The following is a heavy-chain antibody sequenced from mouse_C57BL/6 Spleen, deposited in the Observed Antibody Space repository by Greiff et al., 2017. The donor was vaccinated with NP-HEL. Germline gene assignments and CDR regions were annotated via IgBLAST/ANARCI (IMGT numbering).Heavy chain of an antibody. Sequence: EVQLQQSGPELVKPGASVKISCKASGYTFTDYYMNWVKQSHGKSLEWIGDINPNNGGTSYNQKFKGKATLTVDKSSSTAYMELRSLTSEDSAVYYCARTYYGSPSYWYFDVWGTGTTVTVSS. V-gene: IGHV1-26*01. CDR2: INPNNGGT. D-gene: IGHD1-1*01. J-gene: IGHJ1*03. CDR1: GYTFTDYY. CDR3: ARTYYGSPSYWYFDV.